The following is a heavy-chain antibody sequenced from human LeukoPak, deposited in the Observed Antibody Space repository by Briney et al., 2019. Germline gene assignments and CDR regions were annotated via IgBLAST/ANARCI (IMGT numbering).Heavy chain of an antibody. D-gene: IGHD3-10*01. CDR2: ISSSSNYI. V-gene: IGHV3-21*01. Sequence: GGSLRLSCAASGFPFSTYSMNWVRQTPGKGLEWVSSISSSSNYIYYADSVKGRFTISRDNAKNSLYLQMNSLRAEDTAVYYCASTPFITMVRGVFDYWGQGTLVTVSS. CDR1: GFPFSTYS. J-gene: IGHJ4*02. CDR3: ASTPFITMVRGVFDY.